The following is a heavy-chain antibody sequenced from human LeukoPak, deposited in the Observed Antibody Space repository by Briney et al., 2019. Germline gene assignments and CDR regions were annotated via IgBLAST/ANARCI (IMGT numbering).Heavy chain of an antibody. CDR3: ARVVAAIALRDYHYVDV. J-gene: IGHJ6*03. CDR1: SFGITDKS. D-gene: IGHD6-19*01. V-gene: IGHV3-53*01. Sequence: PGGSLTLSCSASSFGITDKSMTWVRQAPGKGLECVAIIYRGEVTAYADSVRGRFTISRDSGTNTLFLQMDNLRVDDTAVYYCARVVAAIALRDYHYVDVWGKGTTLSVS. CDR2: IYRGEVT.